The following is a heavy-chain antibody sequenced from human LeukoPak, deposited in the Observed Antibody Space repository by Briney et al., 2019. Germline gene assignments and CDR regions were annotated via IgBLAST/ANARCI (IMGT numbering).Heavy chain of an antibody. D-gene: IGHD5-18*01. CDR3: ASNVDTAMVTDY. CDR2: INHRGST. J-gene: IGHJ4*02. Sequence: PSETLSLTCAVYGGSFSGYYWSWIRQPPGKGLEWIGEINHRGSTNYNPSLKSRVTISVDTSKNQFSLKLSSVTAADTAVYYCASNVDTAMVTDYWGQGTLVTVSS. CDR1: GGSFSGYY. V-gene: IGHV4-34*01.